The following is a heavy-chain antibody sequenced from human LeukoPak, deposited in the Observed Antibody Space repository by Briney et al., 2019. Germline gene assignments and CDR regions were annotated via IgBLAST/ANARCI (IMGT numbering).Heavy chain of an antibody. V-gene: IGHV1-2*02. CDR2: INPNSGGT. D-gene: IGHD3-22*01. Sequence: GASVKVSCKASGYTFTAYYMHWVRQAPGQGLEWMGWINPNSGGTNYAQKFQDRVTMTRDTSISTAYMELSRPRSDDTAVYYCARGSSGYFQYYFDYWGQGTLVTVS. CDR1: GYTFTAYY. CDR3: ARGSSGYFQYYFDY. J-gene: IGHJ4*02.